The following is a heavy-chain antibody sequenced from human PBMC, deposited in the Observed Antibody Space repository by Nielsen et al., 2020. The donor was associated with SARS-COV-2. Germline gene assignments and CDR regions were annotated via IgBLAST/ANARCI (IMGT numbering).Heavy chain of an antibody. D-gene: IGHD2-21*01. V-gene: IGHV4-4*02. CDR1: VGSVSSNVW. CDR2: VSHSWST. J-gene: IGHJ6*03. CDR3: ARGHLVVVPSPILGLGPFFYSFYLDV. Sequence: SATLSLTSSVSVGSVSSNVWWTWVRQSPGKGLEWFGEVSHSWSTNYNPSLKSPVTLSMDKSKRQFSLRLTSVSAADTAVYFCARGHLVVVPSPILGLGPFFYSFYLDVWGKGTTVIVSS.